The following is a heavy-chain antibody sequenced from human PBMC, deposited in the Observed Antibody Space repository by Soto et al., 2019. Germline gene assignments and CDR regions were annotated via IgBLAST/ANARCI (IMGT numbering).Heavy chain of an antibody. D-gene: IGHD6-19*01. CDR3: AREEYNSGWYY. CDR1: GCSISSHY. V-gene: IGHV4-59*11. CDR2: MYHIGTT. Sequence: PSETLSLTCTVSGCSISSHYWSWIRQPPGKGLEWIGDMYHIGTTDYNPSLKSRVTISLHTSKKQFSLNLSSVTAADTAVYYCAREEYNSGWYYWGQGILVTVSS. J-gene: IGHJ4*02.